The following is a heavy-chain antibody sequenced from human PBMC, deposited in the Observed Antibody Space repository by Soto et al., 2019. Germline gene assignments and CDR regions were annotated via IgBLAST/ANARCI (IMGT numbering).Heavy chain of an antibody. CDR2: IFVSGRT. CDR1: GGSIRESGLY. J-gene: IGHJ6*03. V-gene: IGHV4-39*01. CDR3: ARSLMDV. Sequence: QMQLQESGPGLVKPSETLSLTCTVSGGSIRESGLYWGWIRQSPGKGPEWIGSIFVSGRTHYNPSLKSRVSISIDASKNQFSLNVISVTAADTGVYYCARSLMDVWGKGTTVTVSS.